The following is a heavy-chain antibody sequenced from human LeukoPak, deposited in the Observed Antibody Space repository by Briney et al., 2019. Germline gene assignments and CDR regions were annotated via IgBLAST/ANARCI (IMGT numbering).Heavy chain of an antibody. Sequence: PGGSLRLSCAASGFTFSSYAMHWVRQAPGKGLEWVAVISYDGSNKYYADSVKGRFTISRDNSKNTLYLQMNSLRAEDTAVYYCARAGPYDSSGYYSPRSFDYWGQGTLVTVSS. CDR3: ARAGPYDSSGYYSPRSFDY. CDR2: ISYDGSNK. D-gene: IGHD3-22*01. CDR1: GFTFSSYA. V-gene: IGHV3-30*04. J-gene: IGHJ4*02.